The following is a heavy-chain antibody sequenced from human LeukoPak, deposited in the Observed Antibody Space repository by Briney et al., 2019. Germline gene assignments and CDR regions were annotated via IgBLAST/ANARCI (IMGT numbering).Heavy chain of an antibody. CDR2: MNPNSGNT. CDR3: ARYDDYGDLNFDY. J-gene: IGHJ4*02. D-gene: IGHD4-17*01. Sequence: ASVKVSCKASGYTFTGYYMHWVRQATGQGLEWMGWMNPNSGNTGYAQKFQGRVTMTRNTSISTAYMELSSLRSEDTAVYYCARYDDYGDLNFDYWGQGTLVTVSS. CDR1: GYTFTGYY. V-gene: IGHV1-8*02.